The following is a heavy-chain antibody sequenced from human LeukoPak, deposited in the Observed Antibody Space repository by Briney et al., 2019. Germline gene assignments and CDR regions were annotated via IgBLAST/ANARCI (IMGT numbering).Heavy chain of an antibody. V-gene: IGHV4-39*01. Sequence: SETLSLTCTVSGGSLSDSGRNWGGVRQPPGRGVEWVASIYYSGSTYYRQSVESRVTMSVDLSKNQFSLKLSSLSSTDTAVYYCLSGHYNALDPWGQGTLVTVSP. CDR1: GGSLSDSGRN. J-gene: IGHJ5*02. CDR3: LSGHYNALDP. CDR2: IYYSGST. D-gene: IGHD3-9*01.